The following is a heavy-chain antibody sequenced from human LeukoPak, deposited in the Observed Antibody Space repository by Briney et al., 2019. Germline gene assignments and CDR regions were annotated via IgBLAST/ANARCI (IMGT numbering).Heavy chain of an antibody. J-gene: IGHJ3*02. CDR3: ASTPSHRYDFWSGYNPQGAFDI. V-gene: IGHV1-8*03. D-gene: IGHD3-3*01. CDR1: GYTFTSYD. Sequence: GASVKVSCKASGYTFTSYDINWVRQATGQGLEWMGWMNPNSGNTGYAQKFQGRVTITRNTSISTAYMELSSLRSEDTAVYYCASTPSHRYDFWSGYNPQGAFDIWGQGTMVTVSS. CDR2: MNPNSGNT.